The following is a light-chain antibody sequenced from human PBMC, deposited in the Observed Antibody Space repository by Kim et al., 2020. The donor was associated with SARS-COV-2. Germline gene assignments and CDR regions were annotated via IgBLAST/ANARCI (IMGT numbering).Light chain of an antibody. CDR3: NSRDSSGNVV. CDR1: SLRSYY. V-gene: IGLV3-19*01. CDR2: GKN. Sequence: SSELTQDPAVSVALGQTVRITCQGDSLRSYYASWYQQKPGQAPVLVIYGKNNRPSGIPDRFSGSSSGNTASLTITGAQAEDEADYYCNSRDSSGNVVFGGGTQRTVL. J-gene: IGLJ2*01.